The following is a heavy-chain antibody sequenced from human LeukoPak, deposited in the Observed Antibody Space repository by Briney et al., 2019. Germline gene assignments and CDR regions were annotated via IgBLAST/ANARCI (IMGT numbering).Heavy chain of an antibody. Sequence: ASVKVSCKDSGYTFTNYGISWVRQAPGQGLEWMGWISGYNGNTNYAQKFQGRITMTTDTSTSTGYMELRSLRSDDTAVYYCARDLKMGYSSGRYSWGTGSSNDYWGQGTPVTVSS. D-gene: IGHD6-19*01. CDR1: GYTFTNYG. CDR2: ISGYNGNT. V-gene: IGHV1-18*01. J-gene: IGHJ4*02. CDR3: ARDLKMGYSSGRYSWGTGSSNDY.